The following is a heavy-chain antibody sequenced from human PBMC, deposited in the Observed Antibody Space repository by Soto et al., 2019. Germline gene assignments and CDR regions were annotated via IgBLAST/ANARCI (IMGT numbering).Heavy chain of an antibody. D-gene: IGHD3-22*01. Sequence: SETLSLTCTVSGGSISSYYWSWIRQPPGKGLEWIAYIYYTGSTNYNPSLKSRVTLSADTSKNQFSLKPSSVTAADTAMYYCARVDSSGSYFDSWGQGTLVT. J-gene: IGHJ4*02. V-gene: IGHV4-59*01. CDR2: IYYTGST. CDR1: GGSISSYY. CDR3: ARVDSSGSYFDS.